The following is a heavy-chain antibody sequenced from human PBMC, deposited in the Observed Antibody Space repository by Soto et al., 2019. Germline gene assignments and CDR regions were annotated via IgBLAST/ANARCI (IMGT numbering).Heavy chain of an antibody. V-gene: IGHV4-34*01. CDR3: ARGPIVVVVAAQGLRWFHP. J-gene: IGHJ5*02. Sequence: PLVTLCLTCTVSGGNIRNGGDYWSWINQPPGKGLEWIGEINHSGSTNYNPSLKSRVTISVDTSKNQFSLKLSSVTAADTAVYYCARGPIVVVVAAQGLRWFHPWGRGPLVTVS. CDR1: GGNIRNGGDY. CDR2: INHSGST. D-gene: IGHD2-15*01.